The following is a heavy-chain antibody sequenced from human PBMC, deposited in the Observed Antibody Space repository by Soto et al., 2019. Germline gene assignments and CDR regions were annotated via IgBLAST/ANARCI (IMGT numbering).Heavy chain of an antibody. Sequence: GSLRLSCAASGFTVSSNYMIFFRQAAVKWLEWVSVIYSGGSTYYADSVKGRFTISRDNSKNTLYLQMNSLRAEDTAVYYCARGYPGGYFDYWGQGTLVTVSS. CDR3: ARGYPGGYFDY. D-gene: IGHD2-8*02. CDR2: IYSGGST. CDR1: GFTVSSNY. J-gene: IGHJ4*02. V-gene: IGHV3-53*01.